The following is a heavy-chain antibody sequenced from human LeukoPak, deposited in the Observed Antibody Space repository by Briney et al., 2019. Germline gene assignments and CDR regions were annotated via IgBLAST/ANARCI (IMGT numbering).Heavy chain of an antibody. Sequence: ASVKVCCKASAYTFTVYYMHWVRQAPGQGLEWMGWINPNSGGTNYAQKFQGRVTMTRDTSISTAYMELSSLRSEDTAVYYCARGVRTIFGVVTTDYYMDVWGKGTTVTVSS. CDR3: ARGVRTIFGVVTTDYYMDV. CDR1: AYTFTVYY. J-gene: IGHJ6*03. V-gene: IGHV1-2*02. D-gene: IGHD3-3*01. CDR2: INPNSGGT.